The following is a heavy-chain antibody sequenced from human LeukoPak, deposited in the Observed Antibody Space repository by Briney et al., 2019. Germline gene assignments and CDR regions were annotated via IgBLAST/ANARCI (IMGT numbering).Heavy chain of an antibody. Sequence: SETLSLTCTVSGGSISSSSYYWGWIRQPPGKGLEWIGSIYYSGSTYYNPSLKSRVTISVDTSKNQFSLKLSSVTAADTAVYYCASGGDSGSYYVGNWFDPWGQGTLVTVSS. CDR2: IYYSGST. V-gene: IGHV4-39*01. D-gene: IGHD1-26*01. J-gene: IGHJ5*02. CDR3: ASGGDSGSYYVGNWFDP. CDR1: GGSISSSSYY.